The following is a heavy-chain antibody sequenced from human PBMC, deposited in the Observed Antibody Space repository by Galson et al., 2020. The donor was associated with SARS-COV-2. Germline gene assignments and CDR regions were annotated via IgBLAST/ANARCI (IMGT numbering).Heavy chain of an antibody. CDR3: AKGGGASYYYYMDV. Sequence: GGSLSLSCAASGFTFSSYVMNWVRQAPGKGLEWISSITGSGTNTHYADSVKGRFTFSRDNSKSTVYLQMNSLRAEDTAIYYCAKGGGASYYYYMDVWGEGTTGTVS. CDR1: GFTFSSYV. J-gene: IGHJ6*03. D-gene: IGHD3-16*01. CDR2: ITGSGTNT. V-gene: IGHV3-23*01.